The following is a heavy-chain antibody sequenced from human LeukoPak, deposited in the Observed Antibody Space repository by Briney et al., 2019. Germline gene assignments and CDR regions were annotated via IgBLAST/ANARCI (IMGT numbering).Heavy chain of an antibody. Sequence: SVTVSFTASGGTFNIYAISWVRQAPGQGLEWMGGIIPIFGTTNYSRTFRGRGTLTADKSTRTAYMELSSLRSEDTAVYYCARDNDSRDPPHFDYWGQGTLVTVSS. CDR1: GGTFNIYA. CDR3: ARDNDSRDPPHFDY. J-gene: IGHJ4*02. CDR2: IIPIFGTT. V-gene: IGHV1-69*06. D-gene: IGHD3-16*01.